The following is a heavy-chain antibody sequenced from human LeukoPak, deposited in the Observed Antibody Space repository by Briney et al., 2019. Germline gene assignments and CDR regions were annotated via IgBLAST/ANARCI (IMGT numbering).Heavy chain of an antibody. CDR2: INHSGST. CDR3: ARRGYGSGSYYDY. V-gene: IGHV4-34*01. Sequence: KPSETLSLTCAVYGGSFSGYYWSWIRQPPGKGLEWIGEINHSGSTNYNPSLKSRVTISVDTSKNQFSLKLSSVTAADTAVHYCARRGYGSGSYYDYWGQGTLVTVSS. J-gene: IGHJ4*02. CDR1: GGSFSGYY. D-gene: IGHD3-10*01.